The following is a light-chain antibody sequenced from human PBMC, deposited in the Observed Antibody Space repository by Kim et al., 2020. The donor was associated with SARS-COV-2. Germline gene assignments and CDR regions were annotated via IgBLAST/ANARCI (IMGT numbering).Light chain of an antibody. CDR3: QQCNNWPLT. Sequence: EIVLTQSPATLSVSPGERATLSCRASQSVNSNLAWYQQKPGQAPRLLIYDASTRATGIPARFSGSGSGTDFTLTISSLKPEDFAVYYCQQCNNWPLTFGGGTKVDIK. J-gene: IGKJ4*01. CDR2: DAS. V-gene: IGKV3-11*01. CDR1: QSVNSN.